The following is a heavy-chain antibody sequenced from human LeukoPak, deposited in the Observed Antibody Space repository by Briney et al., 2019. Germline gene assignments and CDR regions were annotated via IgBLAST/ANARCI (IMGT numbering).Heavy chain of an antibody. CDR2: IKQDGSEK. CDR1: GFTFSTYW. Sequence: GGSLRLSCAASGFTFSTYWMSWVGQAPGKGLEWVANIKQDGSEKYYVDSVKGRFTISRDNAKNSLYLQMNSLRAEDTAMYYCARDSAGNDYWGQGTLVTVSS. J-gene: IGHJ4*02. D-gene: IGHD6-13*01. CDR3: ARDSAGNDY. V-gene: IGHV3-7*01.